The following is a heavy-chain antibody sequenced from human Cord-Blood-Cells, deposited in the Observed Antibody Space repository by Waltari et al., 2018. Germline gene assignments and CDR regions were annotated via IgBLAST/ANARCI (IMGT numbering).Heavy chain of an antibody. Sequence: QVQLVQSGAEVKKPGSSVKVSCKASGGTFSSYAISWLRQAPGQGLEWMGRIIAILGIANYAQKFQGRVTITAEKSTSTAYMELSSLRAEDTAVYYCARSFKGEDYYDSSGSYGYWGQGTLVTVSS. CDR1: GGTFSSYA. CDR3: ARSFKGEDYYDSSGSYGY. CDR2: IIAILGIA. J-gene: IGHJ4*02. D-gene: IGHD3-22*01. V-gene: IGHV1-69*09.